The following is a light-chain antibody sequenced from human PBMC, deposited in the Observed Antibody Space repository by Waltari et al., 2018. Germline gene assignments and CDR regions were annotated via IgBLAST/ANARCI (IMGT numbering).Light chain of an antibody. V-gene: IGLV3-19*01. CDR2: RKN. J-gene: IGLJ2*01. CDR1: RPRSYY. CDR3: NSRDRSGNYLGV. Sequence: SSELTQDPAVSVALGQTVRITCQGDRPRSYYARWSQQKAGQAPVLVIYRKNSRPSGIAERFAGSNSGNTASLTITGAQAEDEADYDCNSRDRSGNYLGVFGGGTKLTVL.